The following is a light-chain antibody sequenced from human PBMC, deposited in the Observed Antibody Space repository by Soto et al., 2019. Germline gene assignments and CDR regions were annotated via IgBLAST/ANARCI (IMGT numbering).Light chain of an antibody. CDR3: QKCNSAPFT. CDR1: QSIYSY. J-gene: IGKJ3*01. CDR2: AAS. Sequence: DTQMTQSPCSLSASAGDRVTLTCRASQSIYSYLAWYQQKPGKDPKILIYAASSLVTGVPSRFSGSGSGTDFTLTISSLKPEDVATYYCQKCNSAPFTFGPGTKVDI. V-gene: IGKV1-27*01.